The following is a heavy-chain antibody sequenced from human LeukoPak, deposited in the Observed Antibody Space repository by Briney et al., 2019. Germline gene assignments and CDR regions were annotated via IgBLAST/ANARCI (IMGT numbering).Heavy chain of an antibody. CDR2: IIPIFGTA. CDR1: GGTFSSYA. Sequence: ASVKVSCKASGGTFSSYAISWVRQAPGQGLEWMGGIIPIFGTANYAQRFQGRVTITADESTSTAYMELSSLRSEDTAVYYCAREVHFTDPYSSSWYDIWGQGTLVTVSS. J-gene: IGHJ5*02. CDR3: AREVHFTDPYSSSWYDI. D-gene: IGHD6-13*01. V-gene: IGHV1-69*13.